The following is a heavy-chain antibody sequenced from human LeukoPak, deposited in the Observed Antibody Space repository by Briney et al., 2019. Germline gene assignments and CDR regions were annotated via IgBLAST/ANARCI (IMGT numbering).Heavy chain of an antibody. CDR3: ARGRVGATTKNHFDY. J-gene: IGHJ4*02. V-gene: IGHV3-21*01. Sequence: GGSLRLSCAASGFTFTSYNMNWVRQAPGKGLEWVSSISSSSSYIYYADSVKGRFTISRDNAKNSLYLQMNSLRAEDTAVYYCARGRVGATTKNHFDYWGQGTLVTVSS. CDR2: ISSSSSYI. CDR1: GFTFTSYN. D-gene: IGHD1-26*01.